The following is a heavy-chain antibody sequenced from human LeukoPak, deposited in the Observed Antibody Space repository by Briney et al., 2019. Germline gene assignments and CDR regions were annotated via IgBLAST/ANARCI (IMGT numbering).Heavy chain of an antibody. CDR2: IRSKIYGGTP. CDR1: GFTFGDYA. CDR3: AELGITMIGGV. V-gene: IGHV3-49*04. D-gene: IGHD3-10*02. J-gene: IGHJ6*04. Sequence: GGSLRLSCTGSGFTFGDYAMTWVRQAPGKGLEWVGFIRSKIYGGTPEYAASVKGRFTISRDNAKNSLYLQMNSLRAEDTAVYYCAELGITMIGGVWGKGTTVTISS.